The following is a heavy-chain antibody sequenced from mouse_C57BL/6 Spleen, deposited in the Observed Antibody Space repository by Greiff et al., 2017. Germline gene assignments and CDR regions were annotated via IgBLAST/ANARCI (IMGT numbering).Heavy chain of an antibody. V-gene: IGHV1-26*01. Sequence: VQLQQSGPELVKPGASVKISCKASGYTFTDYYMNWVKQSHGKSLEWIGDINPNNGGTSYNQKFKGKATLTVDKSSSTAYMELRSLTSEDSAVYYCASSRWLLYFDYWGQGTTLTVSS. CDR2: INPNNGGT. D-gene: IGHD2-3*01. J-gene: IGHJ2*01. CDR1: GYTFTDYY. CDR3: ASSRWLLYFDY.